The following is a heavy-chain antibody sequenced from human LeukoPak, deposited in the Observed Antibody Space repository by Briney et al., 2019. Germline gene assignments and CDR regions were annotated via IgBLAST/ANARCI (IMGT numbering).Heavy chain of an antibody. Sequence: GGSLRLSCAASGFTFSTYWMVWVRQAPGKGLEWVTNIKQDGSEKYYVDSVKGRFTISRDNSKNSLYLQMNSLRTEDTALYYCAKVRSGYSYYDYWGQGTLVTVSS. CDR1: GFTFSTYW. CDR3: AKVRSGYSYYDY. D-gene: IGHD5-18*01. CDR2: IKQDGSEK. J-gene: IGHJ4*02. V-gene: IGHV3-7*03.